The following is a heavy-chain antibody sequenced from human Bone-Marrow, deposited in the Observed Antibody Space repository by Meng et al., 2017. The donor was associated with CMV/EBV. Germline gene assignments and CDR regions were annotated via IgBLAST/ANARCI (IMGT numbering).Heavy chain of an antibody. J-gene: IGHJ1*01. CDR1: GSTLTELS. D-gene: IGHD5-12*01. Sequence: SVKVSCKVSGSTLTELSMLWVRQAPGKGLEWMGGFDPEDGETIYAQKFQGRVTMTEDTSTDTAYMELSSLRSEDTSVYYCATDHIAYSGYDSGPLSRLHGGYWAQGTVATVPS. CDR3: ATDHIAYSGYDSGPLSRLHGGY. CDR2: FDPEDGET. V-gene: IGHV1-24*01.